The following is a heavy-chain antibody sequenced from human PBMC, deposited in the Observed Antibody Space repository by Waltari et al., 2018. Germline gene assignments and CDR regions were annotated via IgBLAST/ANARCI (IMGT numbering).Heavy chain of an antibody. V-gene: IGHV3-49*04. D-gene: IGHD6-19*01. J-gene: IGHJ4*02. CDR1: GFTFGDDA. CDR2: IRSNFDGGTT. CDR3: TRGTAGWY. Sequence: EVQLVESVGGLAQPGRSLRLSCSCSGFTFGDDAISWVRQAPGKGLQWVAMIRSNFDGGTTEYDASVKGRFTVSRNDSKSIAYMQMTSLKVQDTGIYYCTRGTAGWYWGQGILVTVSS.